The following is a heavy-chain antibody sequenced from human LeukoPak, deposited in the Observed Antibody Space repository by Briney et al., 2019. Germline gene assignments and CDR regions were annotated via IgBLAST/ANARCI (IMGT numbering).Heavy chain of an antibody. V-gene: IGHV3-30*18. Sequence: GGSLRLSCAASGFTFSSYAMHWVRQAPGKGLEWVAVISYDGSNKYYADSVKGRFTISRDNSKNTLYLQMNSLRAEDTAVYYCAKGEAVAVQSSFDYWGQGTLVTVSS. J-gene: IGHJ4*02. D-gene: IGHD6-19*01. CDR1: GFTFSSYA. CDR2: ISYDGSNK. CDR3: AKGEAVAVQSSFDY.